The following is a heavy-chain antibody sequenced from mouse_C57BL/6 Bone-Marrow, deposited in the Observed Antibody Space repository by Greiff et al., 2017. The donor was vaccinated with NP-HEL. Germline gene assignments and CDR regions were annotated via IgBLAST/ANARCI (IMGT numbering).Heavy chain of an antibody. D-gene: IGHD2-4*01. J-gene: IGHJ2*01. CDR2: ISGGGGNT. CDR3: ARHPYDYAFDY. V-gene: IGHV5-9*01. Sequence: EVQLVESGGGLVKPGGSLKLSCAASGFTFSSYTMSWVRQTPEKRLEWVATISGGGGNTYYPDSVKGRFTISRDNAKNTLYLQMSSLRSEDTALYYCARHPYDYAFDYWGQGTTLTVSS. CDR1: GFTFSSYT.